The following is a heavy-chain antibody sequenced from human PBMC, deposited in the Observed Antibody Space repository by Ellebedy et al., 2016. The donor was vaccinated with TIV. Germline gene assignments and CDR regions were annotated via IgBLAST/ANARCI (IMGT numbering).Heavy chain of an antibody. D-gene: IGHD2-2*02. CDR3: ARDSYCSSTSCYTHSWGYFDY. J-gene: IGHJ4*02. CDR1: GFTVSSNY. CDR2: IYSGGST. V-gene: IGHV3-53*01. Sequence: GESLKISCAASGFTVSSNYMSWVRQAPGKGLEWVSVIYSGGSTYYADSVKGRFTISRHNSKNTLYLQMNSLRAEDTAVYYCARDSYCSSTSCYTHSWGYFDYWGQGSLVTVSS.